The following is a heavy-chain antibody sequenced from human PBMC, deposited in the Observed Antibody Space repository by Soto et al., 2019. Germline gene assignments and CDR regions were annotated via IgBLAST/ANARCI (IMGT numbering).Heavy chain of an antibody. V-gene: IGHV3-30-3*01. CDR2: ISYDGSNK. CDR3: ARDPGGRIQLDNYFEY. Sequence: VGSLRLSCASSVFTFSSYAMHWVRHSPGKGLEWVAVISYDGSNKYYADSVKGRFTISRDNSKNTLYLQMKSLRAEDTAVYYCARDPGGRIQLDNYFEYWGQETLVIVS. J-gene: IGHJ4*02. D-gene: IGHD5-18*01. CDR1: VFTFSSYA.